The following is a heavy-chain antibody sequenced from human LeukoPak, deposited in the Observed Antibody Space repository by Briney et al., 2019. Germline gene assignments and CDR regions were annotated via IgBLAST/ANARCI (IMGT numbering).Heavy chain of an antibody. D-gene: IGHD3-22*01. J-gene: IGHJ4*02. CDR2: INHSGST. CDR1: GGSFSGYY. V-gene: IGHV4-34*01. Sequence: SETLSLTCAVYGGSFSGYYWSWIRQPPGKGLEWIGEINHSGSTNYNPSLKSRVSISADTSKNQFSLKLSSVTAADTAVYYCARGHNYYDSSGSSDFDYWGQGTLVTVSS. CDR3: ARGHNYYDSSGSSDFDY.